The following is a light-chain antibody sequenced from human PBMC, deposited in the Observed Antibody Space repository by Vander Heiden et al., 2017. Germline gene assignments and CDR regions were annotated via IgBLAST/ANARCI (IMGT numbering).Light chain of an antibody. CDR3: QQCERTPRT. V-gene: IGKV1-39*01. CDR1: QSISSY. CDR2: AAS. Sequence: DIQMTQSPSSLSASVGDRVTITCRASQSISSYLNWYQQKPGKAPKLLIYAASSLQSGVPSRFSGSGSGTDFTLTISRLKPEDFATYYCQQCERTPRTFGQGTKLEIK. J-gene: IGKJ2*02.